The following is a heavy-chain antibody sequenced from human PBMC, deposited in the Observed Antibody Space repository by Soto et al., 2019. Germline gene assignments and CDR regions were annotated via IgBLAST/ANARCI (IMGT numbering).Heavy chain of an antibody. Sequence: ASVKVSCKASGYTFTSYYMHWVRQAPGQGLEWMGIINPSGGSTSYAQKFQGRVTMTRDTSTSTVYMELSSLRSEDTAVYYCLTILGVARRMDVCGQGPTVTGSS. CDR3: LTILGVARRMDV. J-gene: IGHJ6*02. CDR2: INPSGGST. D-gene: IGHD3-3*01. CDR1: GYTFTSYY. V-gene: IGHV1-46*01.